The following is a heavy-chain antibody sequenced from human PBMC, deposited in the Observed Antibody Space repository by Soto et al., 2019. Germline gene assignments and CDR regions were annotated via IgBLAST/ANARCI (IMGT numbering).Heavy chain of an antibody. Sequence: PGGSLRLSCAASGFTFSSSDMHCVRQATGKGLEWFSGIGSAGDPYYAGSVKGRFTISRENAKNSLYLQMNSLRAGDTAVYYCARWNWQQLAFDYWGQGTLVTVSS. CDR2: IGSAGDP. CDR3: ARWNWQQLAFDY. V-gene: IGHV3-13*05. J-gene: IGHJ4*02. CDR1: GFTFSSSD. D-gene: IGHD6-13*01.